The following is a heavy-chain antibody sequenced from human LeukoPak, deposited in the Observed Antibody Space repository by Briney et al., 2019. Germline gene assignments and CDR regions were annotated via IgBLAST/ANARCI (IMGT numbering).Heavy chain of an antibody. CDR2: INPNSGGT. D-gene: IGHD4-23*01. Sequence: ASVKVSCKASGYSFTCYYMHWVRQAPGQGLEWMGWINPNSGGTNYAQKFQGRVTMTRDTSISTAYMELSRLRSDDTAVYYCARGGTTVVTPARSHDLWGRGTLVTVSS. CDR3: ARGGTTVVTPARSHDL. J-gene: IGHJ2*01. V-gene: IGHV1-2*02. CDR1: GYSFTCYY.